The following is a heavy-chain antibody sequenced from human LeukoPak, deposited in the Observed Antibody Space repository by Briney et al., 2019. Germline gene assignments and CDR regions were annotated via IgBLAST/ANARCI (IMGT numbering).Heavy chain of an antibody. Sequence: SETLSLTCTVSGGSISSSSYYWGWIRQPPGKGLEWIGSIYYSGSTYYNPSLKSRVTISVDTSKNQFSLKLSSVTAADTAVYYSARGRQWDNYYYYGMDVWGQGTTVTVSS. CDR2: IYYSGST. CDR1: GGSISSSSYY. D-gene: IGHD1-26*01. CDR3: ARGRQWDNYYYYGMDV. V-gene: IGHV4-39*07. J-gene: IGHJ6*02.